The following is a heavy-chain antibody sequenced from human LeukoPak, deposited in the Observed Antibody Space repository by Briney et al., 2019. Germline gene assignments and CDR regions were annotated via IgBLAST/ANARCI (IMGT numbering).Heavy chain of an antibody. CDR1: GYSISSGYY. CDR2: IYHSGST. Sequence: SETLSLTXAVSGYSISSGYYWGWIRQPPGKGLEWIGSIYHSGSTYYNPSLKSRVTISVDTSKNQFSLKLSSVTAADTAVYYCARGGNWFDPWGQGTLVTVSS. V-gene: IGHV4-38-2*01. D-gene: IGHD3-16*01. CDR3: ARGGNWFDP. J-gene: IGHJ5*02.